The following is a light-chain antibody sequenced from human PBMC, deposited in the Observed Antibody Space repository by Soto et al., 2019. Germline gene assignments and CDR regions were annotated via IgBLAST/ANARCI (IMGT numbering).Light chain of an antibody. V-gene: IGLV1-44*01. J-gene: IGLJ3*02. CDR2: SND. CDR1: SSNTGSNT. CDR3: AAWDDSLNGWV. Sequence: QSVLTQAPSASGTPGQRVTISCSGSSSNTGSNTVSWYQQVPGTAPKLLIYSNDQRPSGVPDRFSGSKSGTSASLAIGGLQSEDEADYYCAAWDDSLNGWVFGGGTKLTVL.